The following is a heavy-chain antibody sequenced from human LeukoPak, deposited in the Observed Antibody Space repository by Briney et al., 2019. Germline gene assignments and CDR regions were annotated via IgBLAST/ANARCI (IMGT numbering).Heavy chain of an antibody. D-gene: IGHD1-1*01. Sequence: ASVKVSCKASGYTFTGYYMHWVRQAPGQGLEWMGWINPNSGGTNYAQKFQGRVTMTRDTSISTASMELSRLRSDDTAVYYCASLDKGNDVVFDYWGQGTLVTVSS. V-gene: IGHV1-2*02. CDR1: GYTFTGYY. CDR2: INPNSGGT. J-gene: IGHJ4*02. CDR3: ASLDKGNDVVFDY.